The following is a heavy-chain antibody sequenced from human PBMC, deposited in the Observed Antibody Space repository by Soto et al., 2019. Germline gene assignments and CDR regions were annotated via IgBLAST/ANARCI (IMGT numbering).Heavy chain of an antibody. J-gene: IGHJ6*02. CDR1: GYTFTGYY. V-gene: IGHV1-2*02. Sequence: SASVKVSCKASGYTFTGYYMHWVRQAPGQGLEWMGWINPNSGGTNYAQKFQGRVTMTRDTSISTAYMELSRLRSDDTAVYYCARKAWIQLWSTRDYYYGMDVWGQGTTVTVSS. D-gene: IGHD5-18*01. CDR2: INPNSGGT. CDR3: ARKAWIQLWSTRDYYYGMDV.